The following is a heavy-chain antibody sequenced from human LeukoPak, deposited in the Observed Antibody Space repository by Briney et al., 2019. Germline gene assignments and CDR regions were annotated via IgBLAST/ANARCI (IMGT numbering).Heavy chain of an antibody. J-gene: IGHJ6*03. CDR3: AREVGRPPYCYYMDV. CDR2: INHSGST. Sequence: PSETLSLTCAVYGGSFSGYYWSWIRQPPGKGLEWIGEINHSGSTNYNPSLKSRVTISVDTSKNQFSLKLSSVTAADTAVYYCAREVGRPPYCYYMDVWGKGTTVTVSS. D-gene: IGHD2-2*01. CDR1: GGSFSGYY. V-gene: IGHV4-34*01.